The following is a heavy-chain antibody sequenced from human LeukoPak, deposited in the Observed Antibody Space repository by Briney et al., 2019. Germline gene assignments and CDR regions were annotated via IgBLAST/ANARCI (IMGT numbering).Heavy chain of an antibody. J-gene: IGHJ4*02. Sequence: GASVKVSCKASGYTFTGYYMHWVRQAPGQGLEWMGRINPNSGGTDHAQNFQGRVTMTRDTSINTAYMELSRLRSDDTAVYYCARVDYGNNPTSFDYWGQGTLVTVSS. CDR1: GYTFTGYY. D-gene: IGHD3-16*01. CDR2: INPNSGGT. V-gene: IGHV1-2*06. CDR3: ARVDYGNNPTSFDY.